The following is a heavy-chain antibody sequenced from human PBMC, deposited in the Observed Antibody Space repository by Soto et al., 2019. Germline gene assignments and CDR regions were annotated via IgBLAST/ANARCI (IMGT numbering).Heavy chain of an antibody. J-gene: IGHJ4*02. CDR1: GGSISSGDYY. D-gene: IGHD3-22*01. CDR2: IYYSGST. Sequence: PSETLSLTCTVSGGSISSGDYYWSWIRQPPGKGLEWIGYIYYSGSTYYNPSLKSRVSISVDTSKNQFSLKLSSVTAADTAVYYFARVRREYYYDNSGYYTLNWGQGTLVTVSS. CDR3: ARVRREYYYDNSGYYTLN. V-gene: IGHV4-30-4*01.